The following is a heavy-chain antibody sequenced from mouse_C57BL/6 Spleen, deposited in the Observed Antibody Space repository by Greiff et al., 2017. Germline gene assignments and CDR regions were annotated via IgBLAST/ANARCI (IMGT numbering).Heavy chain of an antibody. CDR1: GYTFTSYW. V-gene: IGHV1-53*01. CDR3: ARCRITTVLEGFDY. D-gene: IGHD1-1*01. J-gene: IGHJ2*01. Sequence: QVQLQQPGAELVKPGASVKLSCKASGYTFTSYWMHWVKQRPGQGLEWIGNINPSNGGTNYNEKFKSKATLTVDKSSSTAYMQLSSLTSEDAAVYYCARCRITTVLEGFDYWGQGATLTVSS. CDR2: INPSNGGT.